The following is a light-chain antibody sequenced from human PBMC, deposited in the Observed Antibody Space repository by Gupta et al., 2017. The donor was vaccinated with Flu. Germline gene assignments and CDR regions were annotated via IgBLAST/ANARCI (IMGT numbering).Light chain of an antibody. CDR2: STT. J-gene: IGLJ3*02. CDR1: SDIGNYDY. V-gene: IGLV2-11*01. Sequence: SDIGNYDYVSWYQQHPGKAPKLMIYSTTERPSGVPERFSGSKSGKTASLTISGLQAEDEASYYCCSYAGTFTFVFGGGTNLTVL. CDR3: CSYAGTFTFV.